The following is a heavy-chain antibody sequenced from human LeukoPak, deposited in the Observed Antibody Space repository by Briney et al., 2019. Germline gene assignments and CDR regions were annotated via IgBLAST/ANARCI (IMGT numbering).Heavy chain of an antibody. Sequence: SETLSLTCTVSGGSISSGSYYWSWIRQPPGKGLEWIGEINHSGSTNYNPSLKSRVTISVDTSKNQFSLKLSSVTAADTAVYYCARGRGYYAPDAFDIWGQGTMVTVSS. CDR2: INHSGST. CDR3: ARGRGYYAPDAFDI. CDR1: GGSISSGSYY. V-gene: IGHV4-39*07. J-gene: IGHJ3*02. D-gene: IGHD3-10*01.